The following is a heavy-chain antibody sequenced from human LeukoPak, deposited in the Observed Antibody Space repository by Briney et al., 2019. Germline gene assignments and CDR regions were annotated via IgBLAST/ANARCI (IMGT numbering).Heavy chain of an antibody. V-gene: IGHV4-4*02. Sequence: PSETLSLTCAVSGGSISSTNWWSWVRQPPGKGLEWIGEIYHSGSTNYNPSLKSRVTISVDKSKNQSSLKLSSVTAADTAVYYCARAPPPDYYGSGSNPFDYWGQGTLVTVSS. CDR3: ARAPPPDYYGSGSNPFDY. J-gene: IGHJ4*02. CDR2: IYHSGST. CDR1: GGSISSTNW. D-gene: IGHD3-10*01.